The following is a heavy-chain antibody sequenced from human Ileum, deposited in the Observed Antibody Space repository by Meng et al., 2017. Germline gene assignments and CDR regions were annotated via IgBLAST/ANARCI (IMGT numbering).Heavy chain of an antibody. D-gene: IGHD1-26*01. Sequence: VQLQQWGAGLLKASETLSLTCGVYGGSFSGYYWSWIRQPPGKGLEWIGEIDHSGGTNYNPSLKNRVTISVDTSNNRFSLKLSSVKAADTALYFCAGRVGATPYAYNWLDPWGQGTLVTVSS. J-gene: IGHJ5*02. V-gene: IGHV4-34*01. CDR2: IDHSGGT. CDR3: AGRVGATPYAYNWLDP. CDR1: GGSFSGYY.